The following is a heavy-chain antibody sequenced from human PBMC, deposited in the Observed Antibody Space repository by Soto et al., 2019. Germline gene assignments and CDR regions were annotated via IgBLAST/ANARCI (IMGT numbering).Heavy chain of an antibody. Sequence: QVQLQESGPGLVKPSQTLSLTCTVSGGSISSGDYYWSWIRQPPGKGLEWIGYIYYSGSTYYNPSLKSRVTISVDTSKNPFSLKLSSVTAADTAVYYCAREEGSAYCGGDCYPSDYCGQGTLVTVSS. CDR2: IYYSGST. J-gene: IGHJ4*02. D-gene: IGHD2-21*02. CDR3: AREEGSAYCGGDCYPSDY. CDR1: GGSISSGDYY. V-gene: IGHV4-30-4*01.